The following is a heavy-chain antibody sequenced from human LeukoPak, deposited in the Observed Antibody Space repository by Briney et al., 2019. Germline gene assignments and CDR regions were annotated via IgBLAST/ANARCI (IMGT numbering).Heavy chain of an antibody. CDR2: IYYSGST. V-gene: IGHV4-59*01. CDR1: GGSISSYY. D-gene: IGHD5-18*01. Sequence: SETLSLTCTVSGGSISSYYWSWIRQPPGKGLEWIGYIYYSGSTNHNPSLKSRVTISVDTSKNQFSLKLSSVTAADTAVYYCARTRGYSYGYVSDYYYYMDVWGKGTTVTVSS. CDR3: ARTRGYSYGYVSDYYYYMDV. J-gene: IGHJ6*03.